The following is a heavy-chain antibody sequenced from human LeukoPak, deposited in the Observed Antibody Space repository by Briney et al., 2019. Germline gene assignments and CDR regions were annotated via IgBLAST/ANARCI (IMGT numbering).Heavy chain of an antibody. D-gene: IGHD5-24*01. V-gene: IGHV1-18*01. J-gene: IGHJ4*02. Sequence: GASVKVSCKTSGYTFTSYSITWVRQAPGQGLEWMGWISAYNGDTKYAQNLQGRVTMTTDTSTSTAYLEVRSLRSDDTAVYYCGRVDMATTKDYWGQGTLVTVSS. CDR2: ISAYNGDT. CDR1: GYTFTSYS. CDR3: GRVDMATTKDY.